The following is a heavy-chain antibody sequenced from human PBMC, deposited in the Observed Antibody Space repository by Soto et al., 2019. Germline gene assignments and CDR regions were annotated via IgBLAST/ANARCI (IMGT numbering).Heavy chain of an antibody. CDR3: AIIFGVASFDY. CDR2: IKQDGSEK. J-gene: IGHJ4*02. V-gene: IGHV3-7*01. Sequence: GGSLRLSCAASGFTFSSYWMSWVRQAPGKGLEWVANIKQDGSEKYYVDSVKGRFTISRDNAKNSLYLQMNSLRAEDTAVYYCAIIFGVASFDYWGQGTLVTVSS. D-gene: IGHD3-3*02. CDR1: GFTFSSYW.